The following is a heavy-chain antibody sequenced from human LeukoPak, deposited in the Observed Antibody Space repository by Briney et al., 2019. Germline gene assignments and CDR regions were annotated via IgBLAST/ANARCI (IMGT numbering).Heavy chain of an antibody. CDR1: GFTFSNAW. V-gene: IGHV3-15*01. J-gene: IGHJ4*02. CDR2: IKSKTDGGTT. D-gene: IGHD3-10*01. CDR3: TTEGYYDSGSYYV. Sequence: GGSLRLSCAGSGFTFSNAWMSWVRQAPGKGLEWVGRIKSKTDGGTTDYAAPVKGRFTISRDDSKNTLYLQMNSLKTEDTAVYYCTTEGYYDSGSYYVWGQGTLVTVSS.